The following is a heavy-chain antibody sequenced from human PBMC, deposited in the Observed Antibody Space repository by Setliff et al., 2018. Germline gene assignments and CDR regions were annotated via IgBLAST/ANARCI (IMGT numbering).Heavy chain of an antibody. D-gene: IGHD3-10*01. CDR3: ARGTDYHGSGSYWAKDV. Sequence: ASVKVSCKASSYTFTSYGISWVRQAPGQGLEWMGWINPNSGDTHSAQKFQGRVTMTRDTSITTVYMDLSRLRSDDTAVYYCARGTDYHGSGSYWAKDVWGEGTTVTVSS. J-gene: IGHJ6*04. V-gene: IGHV1-2*02. CDR2: INPNSGDT. CDR1: SYTFTSYG.